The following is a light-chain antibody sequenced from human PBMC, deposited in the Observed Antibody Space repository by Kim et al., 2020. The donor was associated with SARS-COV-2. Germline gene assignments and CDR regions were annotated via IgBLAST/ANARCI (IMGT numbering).Light chain of an antibody. CDR3: SSYTSSSTWV. J-gene: IGLJ3*02. CDR1: SSDVGGYNY. V-gene: IGLV2-14*01. Sequence: LTQPASVSGSPGQSITISCTGTSSDVGGYNYVSWYQQHPGKAPKLMIYDVSKRPSGVSNRFSGSKSGNTASLTISGLQAEDETDYYCSSYTSSSTWVFGGGTQLTVL. CDR2: DVS.